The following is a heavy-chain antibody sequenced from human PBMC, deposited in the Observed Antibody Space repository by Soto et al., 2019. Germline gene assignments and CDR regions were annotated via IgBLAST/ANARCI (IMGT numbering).Heavy chain of an antibody. D-gene: IGHD3-16*01. J-gene: IGHJ4*02. CDR2: IYYIGTT. Sequence: SETLSLTCSVSDGSVNSGNYYWSWIRQPPGKGLEWIGHIYYIGTTDYNKSLKSRVTISVDTSKNQFSLKVTSVISADTALYFCAREEKQLSRYGGDFDYWGQGILVTVS. V-gene: IGHV4-61*01. CDR3: AREEKQLSRYGGDFDY. CDR1: DGSVNSGNYY.